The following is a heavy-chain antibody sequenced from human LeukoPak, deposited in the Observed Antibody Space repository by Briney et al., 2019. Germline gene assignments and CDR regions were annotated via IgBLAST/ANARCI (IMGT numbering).Heavy chain of an antibody. Sequence: KSSETLSLTCAVYGGSFSGYYWSWIRQPPGKGLEWIGEINHSGSTNYNPSLKSRVTISVDTSKNQFSLKLSSVTAADTAVYYCAIYGVDAFDIWGQGTMVT. CDR2: INHSGST. V-gene: IGHV4-34*01. J-gene: IGHJ3*02. CDR3: AIYGVDAFDI. D-gene: IGHD4-17*01. CDR1: GGSFSGYY.